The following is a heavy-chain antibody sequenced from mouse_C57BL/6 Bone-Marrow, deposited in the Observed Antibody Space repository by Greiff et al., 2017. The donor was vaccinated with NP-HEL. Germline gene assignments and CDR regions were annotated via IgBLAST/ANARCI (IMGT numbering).Heavy chain of an antibody. D-gene: IGHD1-1*01. CDR1: GYTFTSYG. J-gene: IGHJ1*03. Sequence: VQVVESGAELARPGASVKLSCKASGYTFTSYGISWVKQRTGQGLEWIGEIYPRSGNTYYNEKFKGKATLTADKSSSTAYMELRSLTSEDSAVYFCARACITTVVEGYFDVWGTGTTVTVSS. CDR2: IYPRSGNT. CDR3: ARACITTVVEGYFDV. V-gene: IGHV1-81*01.